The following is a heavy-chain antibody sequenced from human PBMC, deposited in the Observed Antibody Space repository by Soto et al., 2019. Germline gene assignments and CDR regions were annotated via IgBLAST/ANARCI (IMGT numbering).Heavy chain of an antibody. J-gene: IGHJ6*02. D-gene: IGHD4-17*01. CDR1: GYSFTSYW. CDR2: IYPGDSDT. V-gene: IGHV5-51*01. Sequence: RGESLKISCKGSGYSFTSYWIGWVRQMPGKGLEWMGIIYPGDSDTRYSPSFQGQVTISADKSISTAYLQWSSLKASDTAMYYCARYLNYGDPYYYYGMDVWGQGTTVTVSS. CDR3: ARYLNYGDPYYYYGMDV.